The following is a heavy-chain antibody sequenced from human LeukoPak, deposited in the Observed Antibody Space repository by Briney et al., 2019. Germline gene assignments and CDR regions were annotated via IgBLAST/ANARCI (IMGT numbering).Heavy chain of an antibody. Sequence: GGSLRLSCAASGFTFSQYWMSWVRQAPGKGLEWVANIKHDGSEKQDGSEKNYVDSVKGRFTISRDNAKNSLYLQMNSLRAEDTALYYCAKDIRSQWPRTYDAFDIWGQGTMVTVSS. CDR3: AKDIRSQWPRTYDAFDI. CDR2: IKHDGSEKQDGSEK. V-gene: IGHV3-7*03. D-gene: IGHD6-19*01. CDR1: GFTFSQYW. J-gene: IGHJ3*02.